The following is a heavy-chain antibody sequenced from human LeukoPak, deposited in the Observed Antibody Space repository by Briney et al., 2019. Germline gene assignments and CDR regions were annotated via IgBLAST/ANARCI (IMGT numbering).Heavy chain of an antibody. CDR1: GGSISSGGYY. CDR3: ARGPDYGYYYYGMDV. CDR2: IYYSGST. J-gene: IGHJ6*02. V-gene: IGHV4-31*03. Sequence: SETLSLTCTVSGGSISSGGYYWSWIRQHPGEGLEWIGYIYYSGSTYYNPSLKSRVTISVDTSKNQFSLKLSSVTAADTAVYYCARGPDYGYYYYGMDVWGQGTTVTVSS. D-gene: IGHD3-16*01.